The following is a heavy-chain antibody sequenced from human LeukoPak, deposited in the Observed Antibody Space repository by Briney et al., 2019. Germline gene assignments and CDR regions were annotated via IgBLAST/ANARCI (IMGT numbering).Heavy chain of an antibody. CDR3: VKASLRGYSGYDFGY. CDR2: ISGSGGST. D-gene: IGHD5-12*01. V-gene: IGHV3-23*01. J-gene: IGHJ4*02. Sequence: GGSLRLSCAASGFTFSSYAMSWVRQAPGKGLEWVSAISGSGGSTYYADSVKGRFTISRDNPKNTLYLQMNSLRAEDTAVYYCVKASLRGYSGYDFGYWGQGTLVTVSS. CDR1: GFTFSSYA.